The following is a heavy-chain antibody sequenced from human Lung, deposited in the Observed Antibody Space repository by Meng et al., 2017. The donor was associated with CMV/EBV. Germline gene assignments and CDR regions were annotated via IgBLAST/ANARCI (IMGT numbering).Heavy chain of an antibody. V-gene: IGHV4-30-4*01. Sequence: QGQLQESGPGLVEPSQTLSLTCTVSGGSMSSGNYYWSWIRQPPGKGLEWIGYIHHSGSAYYNPSLKSRVSISVDKSKNQFSLNLNSMTAADTAVYYCASFDHIPRRNYFDYWDQGTLVTVSS. CDR3: ASFDHIPRRNYFDY. CDR1: GGSMSSGNYY. D-gene: IGHD2-21*01. CDR2: IHHSGSA. J-gene: IGHJ4*02.